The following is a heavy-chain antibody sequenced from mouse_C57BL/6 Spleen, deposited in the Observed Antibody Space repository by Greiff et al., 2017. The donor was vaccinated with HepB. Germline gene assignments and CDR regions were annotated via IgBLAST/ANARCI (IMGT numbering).Heavy chain of an antibody. Sequence: EVMLVESGEGLVKPGGSLKLSCAASGFTFSSYAMSWVRQTPEKRLEWVAYISSGGDYIYYADTVKGRFTISRDNARNTLYLQMSSLKSEDTAMYYCTRAGWDDYFDYWGQGTTLTVSS. CDR3: TRAGWDDYFDY. D-gene: IGHD4-1*01. CDR1: GFTFSSYA. CDR2: ISSGGDYI. V-gene: IGHV5-9-1*02. J-gene: IGHJ2*01.